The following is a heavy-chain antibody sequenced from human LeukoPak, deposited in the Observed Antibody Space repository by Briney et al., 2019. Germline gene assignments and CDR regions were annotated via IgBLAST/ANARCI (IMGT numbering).Heavy chain of an antibody. D-gene: IGHD3-22*01. Sequence: GESLKISCKGSGYSFTSYWIGWVRQMPGKGLEGMGIIYPGDSDTRYSPSFQGQVTISADKSISTAYLQWGSLKASDTAMYYCARQSAYYYDTSGLIDNWGQGTLVTVSS. V-gene: IGHV5-51*01. J-gene: IGHJ4*02. CDR1: GYSFTSYW. CDR3: ARQSAYYYDTSGLIDN. CDR2: IYPGDSDT.